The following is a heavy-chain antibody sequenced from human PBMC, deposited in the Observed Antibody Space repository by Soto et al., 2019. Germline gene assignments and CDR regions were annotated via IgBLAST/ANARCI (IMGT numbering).Heavy chain of an antibody. CDR1: DYSVTSRDYY. V-gene: IGHV4-39*01. CDR3: APLTVSLSGPYGIHV. D-gene: IGHD2-15*01. J-gene: IGHJ6*02. Sequence: PSVTLSLNCRVSDYSVTSRDYYWSWILPPPWKGLEWIGSMFYSGLTYYNPSLKSRVTLSVDTSKNQFSVRLNSVTAADTAVYYCAPLTVSLSGPYGIHVWGQGTTVPFSS. CDR2: MFYSGLT.